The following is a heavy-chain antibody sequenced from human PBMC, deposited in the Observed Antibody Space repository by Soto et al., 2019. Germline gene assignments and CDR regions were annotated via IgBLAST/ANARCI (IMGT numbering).Heavy chain of an antibody. V-gene: IGHV1-69*01. Sequence: QVQLVQSGAEVKKPGSSVKVSCKASGGTFGSYAISWVRQAPGQGLEWMGGIILIPGTANYAQKFQGRVTIAADESTSTAYMELSSLRSEDTAVYYCARSQGSSTSLEIYYYYYYGMDVWDQGTTVTVSS. D-gene: IGHD2-2*01. CDR3: ARSQGSSTSLEIYYYYYYGMDV. CDR1: GGTFGSYA. J-gene: IGHJ6*02. CDR2: IILIPGTA.